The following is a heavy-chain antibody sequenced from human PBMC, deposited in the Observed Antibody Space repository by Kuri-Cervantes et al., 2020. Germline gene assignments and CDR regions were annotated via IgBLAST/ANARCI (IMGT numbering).Heavy chain of an antibody. CDR2: IDNDGSNA. V-gene: IGHV3-74*01. D-gene: IGHD6-25*01. CDR1: GFAFSSHS. J-gene: IGHJ6*04. CDR3: ARGGFSHNLDV. Sequence: GGSLRLSCAASGFAFSSHSMHWVRQAPGKGLEWVSQIDNDGSNANYADPVKGRFTISRDNAKDMVYLQMNTLGADDTAVYYCARGGFSHNLDVWGKGTAVTVSS.